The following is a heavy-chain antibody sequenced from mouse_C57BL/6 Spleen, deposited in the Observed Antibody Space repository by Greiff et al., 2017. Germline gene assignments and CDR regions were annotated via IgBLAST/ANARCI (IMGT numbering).Heavy chain of an antibody. CDR3: ARADDNNCEGDRDY. CDR2: IDPANGNT. J-gene: IGHJ4*01. V-gene: IGHV14-3*01. Sequence: VHVQQSVAELVRPGASVKLSCTASGFNIKNTYMHWVKQRPEQGLEWIGRIDPANGNTNYDPKFQGKATMTADTSSNTAYLQLSSLTSEDTAIXYCARADDNNCEGDRDYWGQGTSVTVSS. D-gene: IGHD2-5*01. CDR1: GFNIKNTY.